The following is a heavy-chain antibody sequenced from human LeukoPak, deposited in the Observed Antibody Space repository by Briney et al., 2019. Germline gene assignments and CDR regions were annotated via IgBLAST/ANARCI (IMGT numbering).Heavy chain of an antibody. CDR2: ISSSTSNI. V-gene: IGHV3-48*01. CDR3: AGDGLMAETPFYFDP. D-gene: IGHD5-24*01. J-gene: IGHJ4*02. CDR1: GFIFNSYG. Sequence: GGSLRLSCTGSGFIFNSYGINWVRQAPGKGLEWVAYISSSTSNIFYADSVKGRFTISRDHAKDSVLLQMNSLRVEDTALYFCAGDGLMAETPFYFDPWGQGALVTVSS.